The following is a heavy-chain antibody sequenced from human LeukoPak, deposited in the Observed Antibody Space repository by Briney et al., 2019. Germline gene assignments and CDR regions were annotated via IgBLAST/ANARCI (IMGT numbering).Heavy chain of an antibody. CDR3: AKEGGLGSSWFNDF. Sequence: GGSLRLSCAASGFTFSSYAMSWVRQAPGKGLEWVSGISTSGSSTYYADSVKGRVTISRDNSNNTLYLQMNSLRAEDTAVYYCAKEGGLGSSWFNDFWGQGTLVTVSS. V-gene: IGHV3-23*01. CDR1: GFTFSSYA. J-gene: IGHJ4*02. CDR2: ISTSGSST. D-gene: IGHD6-13*01.